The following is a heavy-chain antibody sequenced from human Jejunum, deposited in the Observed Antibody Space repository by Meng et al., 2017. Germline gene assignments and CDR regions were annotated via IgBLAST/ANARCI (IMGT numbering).Heavy chain of an antibody. CDR2: INHNGDT. CDR1: GWSFSAYY. CDR3: ARVQMVRLFDS. V-gene: IGHV4-34*01. Sequence: QVQLQQWGAGLLKPSETLSLTCAVYGWSFSAYYWSWIRQPPGKGLEWIGEINHNGDTNYNPSLKSRVTISVDTPKNQFSLRLTSVAAADTAIYYCARVQMVRLFDSWGQGALVTVSS. D-gene: IGHD5-18*01. J-gene: IGHJ4*02.